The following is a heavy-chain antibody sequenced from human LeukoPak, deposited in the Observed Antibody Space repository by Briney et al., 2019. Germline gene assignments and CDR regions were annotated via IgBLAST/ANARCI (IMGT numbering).Heavy chain of an antibody. CDR2: IKQDGSEE. D-gene: IGHD6-19*01. J-gene: IGHJ4*02. CDR3: ARDGNSSDSYSGDNTDY. CDR1: GFTFSSYA. V-gene: IGHV3-7*01. Sequence: GGSLRLSCAASGFTFSSYAMNWVRQTPGKGLEWVANIKQDGSEEYYVDSVKGRFTISRDNAQNSLYLQLNYLRAGDTAVYYCARDGNSSDSYSGDNTDYWGQGTLVTVSS.